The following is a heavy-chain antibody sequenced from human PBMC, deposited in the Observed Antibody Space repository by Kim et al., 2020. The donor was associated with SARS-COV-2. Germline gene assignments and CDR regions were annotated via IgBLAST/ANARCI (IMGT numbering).Heavy chain of an antibody. J-gene: IGHJ2*01. D-gene: IGHD3-9*01. CDR1: GGSISSSSYY. Sequence: SETLSLTCTVSGGSISSSSYYWGWIRQPPGKGLEWIGSIYYSGSTYYNPSLKSRVTISVDTSKNQFSLKLSSVTAADTAVYYCARPPNDILTGYPHWYF. CDR3: ARPPNDILTGYPHWYF. CDR2: IYYSGST. V-gene: IGHV4-39*01.